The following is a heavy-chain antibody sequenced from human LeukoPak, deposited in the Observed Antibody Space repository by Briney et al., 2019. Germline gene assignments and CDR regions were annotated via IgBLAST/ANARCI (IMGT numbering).Heavy chain of an antibody. CDR2: ISSSSSYI. D-gene: IGHD3-3*01. V-gene: IGHV3-21*01. CDR3: ARDRRSLRFLEWLPFDY. CDR1: GFTFSSYW. Sequence: PGGSLRLSCAASGFTFSSYWMSWVRQAPGKGLEWVSSISSSSSYIYYADSVKGRFTISRDNAKNSLYLQMNSLRAEDTAVYYCARDRRSLRFLEWLPFDYWGQGTLVTVSS. J-gene: IGHJ4*02.